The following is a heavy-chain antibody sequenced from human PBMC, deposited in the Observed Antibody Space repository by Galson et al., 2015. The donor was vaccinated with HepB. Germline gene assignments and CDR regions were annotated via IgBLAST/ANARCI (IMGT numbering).Heavy chain of an antibody. CDR1: GFTFSSYG. J-gene: IGHJ6*02. CDR3: AKDSLIVVVPAAAPSDYYYGMDV. D-gene: IGHD2-2*01. V-gene: IGHV3-30*18. CDR2: ISYDGSNK. Sequence: SLRLSCAASGFTFSSYGMHWVRQAPGKGLEWVAVISYDGSNKYYADSVKGRFTISRDNSKNTLYLQMNSLRAEDTAVYYCAKDSLIVVVPAAAPSDYYYGMDVWGQGTTVTVSS.